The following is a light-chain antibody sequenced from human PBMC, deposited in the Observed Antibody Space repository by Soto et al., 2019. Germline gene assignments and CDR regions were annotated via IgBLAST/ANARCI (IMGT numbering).Light chain of an antibody. V-gene: IGKV1-6*01. CDR1: QGIRNG. CDR3: LQVYTYPRT. J-gene: IGKJ1*01. CDR2: AAS. Sequence: AIQMTQSPPSLSASVGDRVTITCRASQGIRNGLGWYQQKPGKAPKLLIYAASSLESGVPSRFSGSGSATDFTLTISSLQPEDFATYYCLQVYTYPRTFGQGTQVEIK.